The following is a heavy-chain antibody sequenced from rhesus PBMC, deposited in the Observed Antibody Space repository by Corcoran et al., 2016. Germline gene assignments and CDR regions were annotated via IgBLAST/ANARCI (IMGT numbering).Heavy chain of an antibody. CDR3: TRASTYTYSSDY. CDR2: ITSSGRP. J-gene: IGHJ4*01. D-gene: IGHD5-12*01. Sequence: QVQLQESGPGLVKPSETLSLTCAVSGGSISSDYYYWSLIRQPPGKGLEWIGYITSSGRPTYSPSLKGRVSISTDTSKNQFSLKLSSVTAADTAVYYCTRASTYTYSSDYWGQGVLVTVST. CDR1: GGSISSDYYY. V-gene: IGHV4-122*02.